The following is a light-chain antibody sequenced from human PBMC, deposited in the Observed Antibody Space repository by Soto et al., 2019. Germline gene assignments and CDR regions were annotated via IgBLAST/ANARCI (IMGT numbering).Light chain of an antibody. CDR1: QSVRSY. CDR2: DVS. Sequence: EILLTQSPATLSLSPGERATLSCRASQSVRSYLSWYQQKPGQAPRLLIFDVSKRATGIPARFSGSGSGTDFTLTISSLEPEDFAVYYCQKRVNGPTFGGGTKVEIK. CDR3: QKRVNGPT. J-gene: IGKJ4*01. V-gene: IGKV3-11*01.